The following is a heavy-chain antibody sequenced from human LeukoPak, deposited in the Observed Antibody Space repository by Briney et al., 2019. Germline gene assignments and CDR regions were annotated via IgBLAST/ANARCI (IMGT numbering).Heavy chain of an antibody. V-gene: IGHV1-69*13. D-gene: IGHD3-10*01. Sequence: ASVKVSCKASGGTFSSYAISWVRQAPGQGLEWMGGIIPIFGTANYAQKFQGRVTITADESTSTAYMELSSLRSEDTAVYYCARDSRTRITMVRGVYYYMDVWGKGTTVTISS. CDR1: GGTFSSYA. CDR2: IIPIFGTA. CDR3: ARDSRTRITMVRGVYYYMDV. J-gene: IGHJ6*03.